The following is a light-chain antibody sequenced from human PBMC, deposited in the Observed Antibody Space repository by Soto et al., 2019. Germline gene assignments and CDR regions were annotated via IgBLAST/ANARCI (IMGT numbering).Light chain of an antibody. Sequence: EIVLTQSPGTLSLSPGEGATLSCRASESVASNYLAWYQQKPGQAPRLLIYGASSRATGIPDRFSGSGSGTDFTLTITRLQHEDFAVYYCQQYGRSPWTSGQGTKVEIK. CDR3: QQYGRSPWT. J-gene: IGKJ1*01. CDR1: ESVASNY. CDR2: GAS. V-gene: IGKV3-20*01.